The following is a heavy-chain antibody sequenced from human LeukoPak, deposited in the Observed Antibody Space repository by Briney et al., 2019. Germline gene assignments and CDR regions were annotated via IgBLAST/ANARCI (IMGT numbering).Heavy chain of an antibody. V-gene: IGHV3-7*01. CDR3: VRDPFFSVP. J-gene: IGHJ5*02. Sequence: PGGSLRLSCAVSGFTITNHWMSWVRQAPGKGLEWVANIKQDGSEKYYVDSVKGRFTISRDNGKKSLYLQMNSLRVEDTALYYCVRDPFFSVPWGQGTLVTVSS. D-gene: IGHD2/OR15-2a*01. CDR1: GFTITNHW. CDR2: IKQDGSEK.